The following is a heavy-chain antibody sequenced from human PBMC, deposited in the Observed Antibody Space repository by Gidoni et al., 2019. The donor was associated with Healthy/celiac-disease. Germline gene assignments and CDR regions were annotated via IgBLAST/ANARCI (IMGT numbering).Heavy chain of an antibody. V-gene: IGHV3-21*01. CDR1: GFTFSSYS. Sequence: VQLVESGGGLVQPGGSLRLSCAASGFTFSSYSMNWVRQAPGKGLEWVSSISSSSSYRYYADSVKGRFTISRDNAKNSLYLQMNSLRAEDTAVYYCARERSELLPDYWGQGTLVTVSS. J-gene: IGHJ4*02. CDR2: ISSSSSYR. CDR3: ARERSELLPDY. D-gene: IGHD2-15*01.